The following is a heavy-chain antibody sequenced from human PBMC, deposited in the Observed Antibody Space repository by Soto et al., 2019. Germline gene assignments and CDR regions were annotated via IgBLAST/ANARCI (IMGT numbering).Heavy chain of an antibody. Sequence: QVQLVQSGAEVKKPGASVKVSCKASGYTFTSYGISWVRQAPGQGLEWMGWVIPNSGGTKNPQKFQGRVTMTRDTSISTAYMELNRLTYDDTAVYYWARGGDYHGFDIWGQGTRVTVSS. CDR1: GYTFTSYG. CDR3: ARGGDYHGFDI. CDR2: VIPNSGGT. J-gene: IGHJ3*02. V-gene: IGHV1-2*02. D-gene: IGHD4-17*01.